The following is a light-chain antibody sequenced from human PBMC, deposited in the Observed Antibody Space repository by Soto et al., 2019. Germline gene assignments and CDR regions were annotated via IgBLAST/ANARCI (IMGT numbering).Light chain of an antibody. CDR1: QDISNY. V-gene: IGKV1-33*01. Sequence: DIKMTQSPSSLSASVGDRVTITCQASQDISNYLNWYQQKPGKAPKLLNYDASNLETGVPSRFSGSGSGTDFTFTISSLQPEDIATYYCQQYDNLPFPFGPGTKVDLK. J-gene: IGKJ3*01. CDR3: QQYDNLPFP. CDR2: DAS.